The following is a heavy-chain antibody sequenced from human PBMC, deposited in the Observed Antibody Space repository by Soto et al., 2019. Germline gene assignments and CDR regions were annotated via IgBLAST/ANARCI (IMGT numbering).Heavy chain of an antibody. D-gene: IGHD5-18*01. V-gene: IGHV1-18*01. Sequence: QVHLVQSAVEVKNPGASVRVSCTSSGYTFSTFGIGWVRQAPGQGLEWMGWIYAYNGNTEYAQKFQGRVTMTTDTATRTAYMELRSLTSDDTAAYFCTRAIAGGYGHTTLDYWGQGTLVTVSS. J-gene: IGHJ4*02. CDR2: IYAYNGNT. CDR1: GYTFSTFG. CDR3: TRAIAGGYGHTTLDY.